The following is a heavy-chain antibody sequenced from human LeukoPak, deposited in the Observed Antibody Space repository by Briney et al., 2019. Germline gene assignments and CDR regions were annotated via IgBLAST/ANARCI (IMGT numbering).Heavy chain of an antibody. CDR2: LNSDGSDT. Sequence: PGGSLRLSCTASGFTFSSYWMHWVRHAPGKGLVWVSRLNSDGSDTTYADSVKGRFTISRDNAKNTLYLQMNSLRAEDTAVYYCARAWSGGFDYWGQGTLVTVSS. D-gene: IGHD3-10*01. CDR3: ARAWSGGFDY. CDR1: GFTFSSYW. J-gene: IGHJ4*02. V-gene: IGHV3-74*01.